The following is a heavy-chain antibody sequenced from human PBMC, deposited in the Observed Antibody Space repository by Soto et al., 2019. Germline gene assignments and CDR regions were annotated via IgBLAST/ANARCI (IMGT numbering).Heavy chain of an antibody. CDR3: AGFGGGVVPADFDY. CDR2: INHSGST. D-gene: IGHD2-2*01. Sequence: SETLSLTCAVYGGSFSGYYWSWIRQPPGKGLEWIGEINHSGSTNYNPSLKSRVAISVDTSKNQFSLKLSSVTAADTAVYYCAGFGGGVVPADFDYWGQGTLVTVSS. J-gene: IGHJ4*02. V-gene: IGHV4-34*01. CDR1: GGSFSGYY.